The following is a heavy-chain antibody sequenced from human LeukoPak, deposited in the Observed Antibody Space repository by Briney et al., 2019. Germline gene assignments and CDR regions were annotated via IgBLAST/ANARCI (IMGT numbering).Heavy chain of an antibody. CDR1: GFTFGDYA. CDR2: ISFDGKNE. Sequence: GGSLRLSCTASGFTFGDYAMSWFRQAPGKGLEWVAVISFDGKNEYYADSVKGRFSLSRDNSRNTLYLQLNSLRTEDTAMYYCARDLSGHWTYDYWGQGTLVIVSS. J-gene: IGHJ4*01. V-gene: IGHV3-30*04. CDR3: ARDLSGHWTYDY. D-gene: IGHD1-1*01.